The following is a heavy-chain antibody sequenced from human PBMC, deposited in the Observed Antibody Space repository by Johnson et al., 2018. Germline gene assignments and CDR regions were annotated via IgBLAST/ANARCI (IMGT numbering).Heavy chain of an antibody. J-gene: IGHJ3*02. CDR1: GYTFSSYW. CDR3: ARAQAIAVAAGEAFDI. Sequence: VQLVESGAEVKKPGESLKISCEGSGYTFSSYWIGWVRQMPGKGLEWVGIIYPGDSDTRYSPSFQGQVTISADKPISTAYLQWSSLKASDTAMYYCARAQAIAVAAGEAFDIRGQGTMVTVSS. D-gene: IGHD6-19*01. V-gene: IGHV5-51*04. CDR2: IYPGDSDT.